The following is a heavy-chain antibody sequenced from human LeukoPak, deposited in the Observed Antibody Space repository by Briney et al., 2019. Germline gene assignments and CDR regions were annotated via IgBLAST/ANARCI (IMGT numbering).Heavy chain of an antibody. CDR1: GFTFSSYE. CDR2: ISSSGSTI. J-gene: IGHJ6*02. Sequence: PGGSLRLSCAASGFTFSSYEMNWVRQAPGKGLEWVSYISSSGSTIYYADSVKGRFTISRDNAKNSLYLQMNSLRAEDTAVYYCARDTARITYYYDSSGYYYGPGYGMDVWGQGTTVTVSS. V-gene: IGHV3-48*03. CDR3: ARDTARITYYYDSSGYYYGPGYGMDV. D-gene: IGHD3-22*01.